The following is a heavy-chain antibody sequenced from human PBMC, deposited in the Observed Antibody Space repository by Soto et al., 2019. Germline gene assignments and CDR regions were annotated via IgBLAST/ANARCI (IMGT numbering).Heavy chain of an antibody. CDR1: GYTFTAYY. V-gene: IGHV1-2*02. Sequence: ASVKVSCKASGYTFTAYYIHWVRQAPGQEFEWMGWIRPNGGSTDFAREFQGRFTMTWDASISTAYMDLSSLRSDDTAVYYCARGSVASAAEPTGMDVWGQGTTVTVSS. CDR3: ARGSVASAAEPTGMDV. J-gene: IGHJ6*02. D-gene: IGHD6-13*01. CDR2: IRPNGGST.